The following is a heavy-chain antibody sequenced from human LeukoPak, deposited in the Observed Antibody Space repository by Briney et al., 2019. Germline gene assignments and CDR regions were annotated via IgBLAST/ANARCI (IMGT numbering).Heavy chain of an antibody. CDR2: FYYSGST. CDR3: ARAAYDFWSGYYPNWFDP. J-gene: IGHJ5*02. CDR1: GGSISSRPYS. D-gene: IGHD3-3*01. Sequence: ESSETLSLTCTVSGGSISSRPYSWGWIRQSPGKGLEWLGSFYYSGSTYYKPSLKSRLTISVDTSKNQFSLKLSSVTAADTAVYYCARAAYDFWSGYYPNWFDPWGQGTLVTVSS. V-gene: IGHV4-39*07.